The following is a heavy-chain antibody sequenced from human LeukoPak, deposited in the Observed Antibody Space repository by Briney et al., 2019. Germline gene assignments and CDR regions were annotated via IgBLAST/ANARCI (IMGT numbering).Heavy chain of an antibody. V-gene: IGHV1-18*01. CDR3: AKFTRTLVRGALVN. D-gene: IGHD3-10*01. CDR2: ISAYNGNT. Sequence: ASVKVSCKASGYTFTSYGISWVRQAPGQGLEWMGWISAYNGNTNYAQKLQGRVTMTTDTSTSTAYMELRSLRSDDTAVYYCAKFTRTLVRGALVNWGQGTLVTVSS. CDR1: GYTFTSYG. J-gene: IGHJ4*02.